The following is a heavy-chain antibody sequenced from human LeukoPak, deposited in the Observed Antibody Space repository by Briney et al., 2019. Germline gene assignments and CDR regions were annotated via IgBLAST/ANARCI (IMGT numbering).Heavy chain of an antibody. V-gene: IGHV1-18*01. J-gene: IGHJ4*02. Sequence: ASVEVSCKASGYTFTSYGISWVRQAPGQGLEWMGWISAYNGNTNYAQKLQGRVTMTTDTSTSTAYMELRSLRSDDTAVYYCARARSAHHDYGDYVDYWGQGTLVTVSS. CDR2: ISAYNGNT. CDR1: GYTFTSYG. D-gene: IGHD4-17*01. CDR3: ARARSAHHDYGDYVDY.